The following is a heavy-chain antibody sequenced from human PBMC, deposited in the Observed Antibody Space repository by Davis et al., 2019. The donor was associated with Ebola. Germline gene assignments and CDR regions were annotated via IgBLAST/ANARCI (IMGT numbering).Heavy chain of an antibody. V-gene: IGHV3-15*01. CDR1: GFTFSNAW. CDR3: TTDFPPYYDFWSGPDDY. J-gene: IGHJ4*02. CDR2: IKSKTDGGTT. D-gene: IGHD3-3*01. Sequence: ESLKISCAASGFTFSNAWMSWVRQAPGKGLEWVGRIKSKTDGGTTDYAAPVKGRFTISRDDSKNTLYLQMNSLKTEDTAVYYCTTDFPPYYDFWSGPDDYWGQGTLVTVSS.